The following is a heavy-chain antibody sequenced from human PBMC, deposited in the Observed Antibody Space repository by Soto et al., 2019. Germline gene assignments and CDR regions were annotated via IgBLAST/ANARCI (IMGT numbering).Heavy chain of an antibody. CDR2: INHSGST. V-gene: IGHV4-34*01. Sequence: PSEPLSLTCAVYGGSFSGYDWSWIRQPPGKGLEWIGEINHSGSTNYNPSLKSRVTISVDTSKNQFSLKLSSVTAADTAVYYCARGGRYFGSAWFDPWGQGTLVTVPQ. J-gene: IGHJ5*02. CDR3: ARGGRYFGSAWFDP. CDR1: GGSFSGYD. D-gene: IGHD3-9*01.